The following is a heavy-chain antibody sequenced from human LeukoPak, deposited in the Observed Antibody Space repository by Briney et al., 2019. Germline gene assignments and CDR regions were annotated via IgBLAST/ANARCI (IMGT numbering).Heavy chain of an antibody. Sequence: PSETLSLTCAVYGGSFSGYYWSWIRQPPGKGLEWIGEINHSGSTNYNPSLKSRVTISVDTSKNQFSLKLNSVTAADTAVYYCARKPVVGATDSWGQGTLVTVSS. CDR3: ARKPVVGATDS. V-gene: IGHV4-34*01. CDR1: GGSFSGYY. CDR2: INHSGST. J-gene: IGHJ4*02. D-gene: IGHD1-26*01.